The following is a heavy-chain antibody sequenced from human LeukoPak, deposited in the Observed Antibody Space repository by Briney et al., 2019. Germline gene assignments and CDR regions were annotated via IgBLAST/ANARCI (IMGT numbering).Heavy chain of an antibody. CDR1: GFTFSSYW. D-gene: IGHD2-21*01. J-gene: IGHJ4*02. Sequence: GGSLRLSCVASGFTFSSYWMHWVRQDPRKGLVWVSRINGDGRNINYADSVKGRFTISRDNAKNSLYLQMNSLRAEDTAVYYCAKHEAGVVVIATYFDYWGQGTLVTVSS. CDR3: AKHEAGVVVIATYFDY. V-gene: IGHV3-74*01. CDR2: INGDGRNI.